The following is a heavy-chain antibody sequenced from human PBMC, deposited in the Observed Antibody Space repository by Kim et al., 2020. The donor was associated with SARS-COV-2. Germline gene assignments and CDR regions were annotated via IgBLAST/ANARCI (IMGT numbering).Heavy chain of an antibody. CDR3: ARDYYGDFVFDY. D-gene: IGHD4-17*01. CDR1: GFTFTTYS. J-gene: IGHJ4*02. CDR2: IGSSGSTI. Sequence: GGSRRLSWAASGFTFTTYSMNCVRQAPGKWLEWVSHIGSSGSTINYADSVKCRFTISRDNAKNSLYLQMNSLRDEDTAVYYCARDYYGDFVFDYWGQGTLVTVSS. V-gene: IGHV3-48*02.